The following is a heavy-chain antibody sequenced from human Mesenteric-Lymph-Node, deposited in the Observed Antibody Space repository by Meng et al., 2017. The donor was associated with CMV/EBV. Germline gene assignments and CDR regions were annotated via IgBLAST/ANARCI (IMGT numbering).Heavy chain of an antibody. CDR3: ARDRSSGWIENYFDY. CDR1: GGSISSADYY. CDR2: IYYSGST. J-gene: IGHJ4*02. Sequence: SETLSLTCTVSGGSISSADYYWSWVRQPPGKGLEWIGYIYYSGSTFYNPSLKSRVTISVDTSKNQFSLKLSSVTAADTAVYYCARDRSSGWIENYFDYWGQGTLVTVSS. V-gene: IGHV4-30-4*08. D-gene: IGHD6-19*01.